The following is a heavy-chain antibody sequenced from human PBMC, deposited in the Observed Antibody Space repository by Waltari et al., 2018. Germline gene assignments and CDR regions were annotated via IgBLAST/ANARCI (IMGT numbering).Heavy chain of an antibody. J-gene: IGHJ4*02. Sequence: EVQLVESGGGLVQPGRSLRLSCTASGFTVGDYAMSWVRQAPGKGLEWVGFIRSKAYGGTTEYAASVKGRFTISRDDSKSIAYLQMNSLKTEDTAVYYCTRLGQWELCYWGQGTLVTVSS. CDR1: GFTVGDYA. V-gene: IGHV3-49*04. CDR3: TRLGQWELCY. CDR2: IRSKAYGGTT. D-gene: IGHD1-26*01.